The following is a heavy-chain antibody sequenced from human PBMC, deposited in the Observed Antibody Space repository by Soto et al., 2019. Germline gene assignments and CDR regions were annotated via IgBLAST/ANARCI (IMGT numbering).Heavy chain of an antibody. J-gene: IGHJ6*03. CDR3: ARADYGDYRYYYYYMDV. Sequence: SETLSLTCTVSGGSISSNYWSWIRQPPGKGLEWIGYIYYSGSTIYNPSLKSRVTISVDTSKNQFSLKLSSVTAADTAVYYCARADYGDYRYYYYYMDVWGKGTTVTVSS. CDR1: GGSISSNY. CDR2: IYYSGST. V-gene: IGHV4-59*08. D-gene: IGHD4-17*01.